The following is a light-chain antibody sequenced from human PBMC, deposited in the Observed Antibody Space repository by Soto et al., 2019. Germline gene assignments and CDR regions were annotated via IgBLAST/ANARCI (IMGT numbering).Light chain of an antibody. J-gene: IGKJ1*01. CDR3: QHYNSYSEA. CDR2: KAS. Sequence: DIQSTQSPSTLSGSVGDRVTITGEASQTISSWLAWYQQKPGKAPKLLIYKASTLKSGVPSRFSGSGSGTEFTLTISSLQPDDFATYYCQHYNSYSEAFGQGTKVDIK. V-gene: IGKV1-5*03. CDR1: QTISSW.